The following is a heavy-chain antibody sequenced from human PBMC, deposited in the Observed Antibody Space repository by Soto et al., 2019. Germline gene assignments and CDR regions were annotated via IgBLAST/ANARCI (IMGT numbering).Heavy chain of an antibody. Sequence: AASVKVSCKASGGTFSSYAISWVRQAPGQGLEWMGGIIPIFGTANYAQKFQGRVTITADESTSTAYMELSSLRSEDTAVYYCARWKYCSGGSCYFWFDPWGQGTLVTVSS. CDR1: GGTFSSYA. J-gene: IGHJ5*02. D-gene: IGHD2-15*01. V-gene: IGHV1-69*13. CDR3: ARWKYCSGGSCYFWFDP. CDR2: IIPIFGTA.